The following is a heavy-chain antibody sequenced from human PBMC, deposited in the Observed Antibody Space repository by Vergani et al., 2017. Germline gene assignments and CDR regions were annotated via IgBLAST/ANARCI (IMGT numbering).Heavy chain of an antibody. V-gene: IGHV4-31*03. J-gene: IGHJ6*03. CDR3: ARGSGNYYDFWSGYYSYYYYMDV. CDR1: GGSISSGGYY. D-gene: IGHD3-3*01. CDR2: IYYSGST. Sequence: QVQLQESGPGLVKPSQTLSLTCTVSGGSISSGGYYWSWIRQHPGKGLEWIGYIYYSGSTYYNPSLKSRVTISVDTSKNQFSLKLSSVTAADTAVYYCARGSGNYYDFWSGYYSYYYYMDVWGKGTTVTVSS.